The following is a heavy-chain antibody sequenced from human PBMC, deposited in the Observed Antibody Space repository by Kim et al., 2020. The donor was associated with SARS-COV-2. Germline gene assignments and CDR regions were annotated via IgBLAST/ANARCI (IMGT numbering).Heavy chain of an antibody. Sequence: GGSLRLSCAASGFTFSSYSMNWVRQAPGKGLEWVSSISSSSSYIYYADSVKGRFTISRDNAKNSLYLQMNSLRAEDTAVYYCARGIGATRNIVLMVYAEYWGQGTLVTLSS. CDR3: ARGIGATRNIVLMVYAEY. J-gene: IGHJ4*02. V-gene: IGHV3-21*01. D-gene: IGHD2-8*01. CDR1: GFTFSSYS. CDR2: ISSSSSYI.